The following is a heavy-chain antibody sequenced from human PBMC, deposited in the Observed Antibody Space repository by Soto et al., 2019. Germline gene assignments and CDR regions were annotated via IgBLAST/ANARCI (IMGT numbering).Heavy chain of an antibody. CDR1: GYTFTSYN. Sequence: QVQLVQSGAEVKKPGASVKVSCKASGYTFTSYNINWVRQATGQGLEWMGWMNPNSGNTGYAQKFQGRVTMTRDTSISTDYMELGSQRSVDRAVYYCAGPRNTQWGQGTLGTVSS. CDR3: AGPRNTQ. CDR2: MNPNSGNT. J-gene: IGHJ4*02. V-gene: IGHV1-8*01.